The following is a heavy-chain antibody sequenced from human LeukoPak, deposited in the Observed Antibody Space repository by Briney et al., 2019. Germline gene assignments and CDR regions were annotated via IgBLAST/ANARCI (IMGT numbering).Heavy chain of an antibody. CDR2: ISGSSGVI. CDR3: ARVDYYMDV. CDR1: GFTFSSYG. Sequence: PGGSLRLSCVASGFTFSSYGINWVRQAPGKGLEWVSYISGSSGVIYYADSVKGRFTISRDNAKNSLYLQMNSLRVEDTAVYYCARVDYYMDVWGKGTTVTVSS. J-gene: IGHJ6*03. V-gene: IGHV3-48*01.